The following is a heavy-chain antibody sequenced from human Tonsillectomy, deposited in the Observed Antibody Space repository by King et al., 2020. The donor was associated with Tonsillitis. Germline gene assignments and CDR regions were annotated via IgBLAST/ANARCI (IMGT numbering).Heavy chain of an antibody. CDR2: IWFDGSYK. J-gene: IGHJ4*02. CDR1: GFTFSSYG. V-gene: IGHV3-33*01. D-gene: IGHD3-16*01. CDR3: ARDRVLIFDY. Sequence: QVQLVESGGGVVQPGRSLRLSCATSGFTFSSYGMHWVRQAPGKGLEWVAFIWFDGSYKYYADSVKGRFTIYRDNSKNTLYLQMNSLRAEDTAVYYCARDRVLIFDYWGQGTLVTVSS.